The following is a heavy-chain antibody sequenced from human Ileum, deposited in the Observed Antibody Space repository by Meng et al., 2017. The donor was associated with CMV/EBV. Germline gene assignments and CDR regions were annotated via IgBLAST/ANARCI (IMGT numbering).Heavy chain of an antibody. CDR3: WRAGARGVPVDI. CDR1: GGSISEYH. D-gene: IGHD3-10*01. Sequence: LQEPGPGLVKPAETLSLTCSVSGGSISEYHWTWNRESAGKGLQWLGRLRTSGTIDHNPSFKSRVTLSIDTSKNQFSLKLTSVTAADTAVYYCWRAGARGVPVDIWGQGTLVTVSS. V-gene: IGHV4-4*07. CDR2: LRTSGTI. J-gene: IGHJ4*02.